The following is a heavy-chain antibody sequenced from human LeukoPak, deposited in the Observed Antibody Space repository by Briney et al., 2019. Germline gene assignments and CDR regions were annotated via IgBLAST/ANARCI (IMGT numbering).Heavy chain of an antibody. J-gene: IGHJ4*02. CDR1: GFTFSTYV. CDR2: IWHDGSNK. V-gene: IGHV3-33*01. CDR3: ARGDAYNYDYFDY. Sequence: GGSLRLSCAASGFTFSTYVMHWVRQAPGKGLEWVALIWHDGSNKYYADSVKGRFTISRDNSKNTLYLQMNSLRAEDTAVYYCARGDAYNYDYFDYWGQGTLVTVSS. D-gene: IGHD5-24*01.